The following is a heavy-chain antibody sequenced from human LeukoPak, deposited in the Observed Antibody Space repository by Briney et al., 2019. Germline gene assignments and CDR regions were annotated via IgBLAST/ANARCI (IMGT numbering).Heavy chain of an antibody. CDR2: IYSGGST. J-gene: IGHJ5*02. D-gene: IGHD2-15*01. CDR3: AKAGYCSGSSCSNWFDP. CDR1: GFTVSSNY. V-gene: IGHV3-53*01. Sequence: PGGSLRLSCAASGFTVSSNYMSWVRQAPGKGLEWVSVIYSGGSTYYADSVKGRFTISRDNSKNTLYLQMNSLRAEDTAVYYCAKAGYCSGSSCSNWFDPWGQGTLVTVSS.